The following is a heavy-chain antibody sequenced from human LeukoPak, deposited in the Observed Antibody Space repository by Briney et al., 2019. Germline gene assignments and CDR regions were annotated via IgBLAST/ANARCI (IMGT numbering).Heavy chain of an antibody. CDR1: GFTFSSYG. CDR2: IGSGGTS. J-gene: IGHJ6*02. D-gene: IGHD3-10*01. CDR3: AKYFYGSGSEYGMDV. Sequence: PGGSLRLSCAASGFTFSSYGMSWVRQAPGKGLEWVSAIGSGGTSHYADSVKGRFTISRDNSKNTLYLQMNSLRAEDTAIYYCAKYFYGSGSEYGMDVWGQGTTVTVSS. V-gene: IGHV3-23*01.